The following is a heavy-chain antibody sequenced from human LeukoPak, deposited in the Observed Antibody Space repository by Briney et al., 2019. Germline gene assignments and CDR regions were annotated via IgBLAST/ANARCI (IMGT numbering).Heavy chain of an antibody. D-gene: IGHD6-19*01. J-gene: IGHJ6*03. V-gene: IGHV3-30*02. Sequence: WGSLRLSCAASGFTFRSYGMHWVRQAPGKGLEWVTFIRYDGSNKYYADSVKGRFSISRDKSKNTLYLQMNSLRAEDTAVYYCARDSSGWSGTYYYYYMDVWGKGTTVTVSS. CDR3: ARDSSGWSGTYYYYYMDV. CDR2: IRYDGSNK. CDR1: GFTFRSYG.